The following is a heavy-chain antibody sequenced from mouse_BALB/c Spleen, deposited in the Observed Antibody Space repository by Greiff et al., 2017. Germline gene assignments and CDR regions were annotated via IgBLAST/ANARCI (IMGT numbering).Heavy chain of an antibody. CDR2: INPSSGYT. D-gene: IGHD1-1*01. CDR3: ARYAYGYAMDY. CDR1: GYTFTSYT. V-gene: IGHV1-4*02. J-gene: IGHJ4*01. Sequence: QVQLKESAAELARPGASVKMSCKASGYTFTSYTMHWVKQRPGQGLEWIGYINPSSGYTEYNQKFKDKTTLTADKSSSTAYMQLSSLTSEDSAVYYCARYAYGYAMDYWGQGTSVTVSS.